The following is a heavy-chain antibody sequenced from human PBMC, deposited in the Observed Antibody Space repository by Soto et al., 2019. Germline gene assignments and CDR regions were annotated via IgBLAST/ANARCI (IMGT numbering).Heavy chain of an antibody. CDR3: ARTLDYGHMDV. D-gene: IGHD3-16*01. V-gene: IGHV4-4*09. Sequence: SETLSLTCTVSGDSVRNQYWSWIRRPPGRGLEWIGYIYRSRSTKYTPSLKSRLTIAVDTSKNQFSLKLSSVTAADTAVYYCARTLDYGHMDVWGKGTTVTVSS. CDR2: IYRSRST. J-gene: IGHJ6*03. CDR1: GDSVRNQY.